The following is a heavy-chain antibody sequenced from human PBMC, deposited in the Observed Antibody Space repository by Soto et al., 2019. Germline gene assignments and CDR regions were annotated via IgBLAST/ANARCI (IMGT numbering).Heavy chain of an antibody. CDR3: ARDRLAYSGRRYYYYGMDV. Sequence: GGSLRLSCAASGCTFSSYAMHWVRQAPGKGLEWVAVISYDGSNKYYADSVKGRFTISRDNSKNTLYLQMNSLRAEDTAVYYCARDRLAYSGRRYYYYGMDVWGQGTTVTVSS. CDR2: ISYDGSNK. CDR1: GCTFSSYA. V-gene: IGHV3-30-3*01. J-gene: IGHJ6*02. D-gene: IGHD2-21*01.